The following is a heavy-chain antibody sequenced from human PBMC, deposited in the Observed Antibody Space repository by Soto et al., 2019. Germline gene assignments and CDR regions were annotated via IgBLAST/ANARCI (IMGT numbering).Heavy chain of an antibody. V-gene: IGHV1-18*01. J-gene: IGHJ4*02. D-gene: IGHD3-16*01. Sequence: QVHLVQSGAEVKKPGASVKVSCKASGFTFTSYAITWVRQAPGQGLEWMGWISAYNGNTNYAQNLQGRVNMTTDSSTSTAYMELGSLTSDDTAVYYCARDFTGWPPDGVDSWGQGTLVTVSS. CDR1: GFTFTSYA. CDR2: ISAYNGNT. CDR3: ARDFTGWPPDGVDS.